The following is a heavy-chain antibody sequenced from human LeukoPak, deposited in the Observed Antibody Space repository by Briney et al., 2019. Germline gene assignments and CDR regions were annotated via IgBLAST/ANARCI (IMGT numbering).Heavy chain of an antibody. CDR1: GFTFSSYW. CDR3: ARKGGYGLDFDY. Sequence: GGSLRLSCAASGFTFSSYWMHWVRQGPEKGLVWVARISTDGSFTSYADSVKGRFTISRDNAKNSLYLQMNSLRAEDTAVYYCARKGGYGLDFDYWGQGALVTVSS. V-gene: IGHV3-74*01. J-gene: IGHJ4*02. CDR2: ISTDGSFT. D-gene: IGHD5-18*01.